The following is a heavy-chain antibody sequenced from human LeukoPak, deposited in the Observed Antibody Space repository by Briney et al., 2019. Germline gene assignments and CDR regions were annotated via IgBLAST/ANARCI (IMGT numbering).Heavy chain of an antibody. CDR3: AREELAARRGAFDI. CDR1: GGPISSHF. J-gene: IGHJ3*02. CDR2: IYYRGNT. Sequence: SETLSLTCTVSGGPISSHFWTWIRQSPGKGLEWIGYIYYRGNTNYNPSLRSRVTISVDTSKNQFSLRLTSVTAADTAVYYCAREELAARRGAFDIWGQGSVVSVSS. V-gene: IGHV4-59*11. D-gene: IGHD6-6*01.